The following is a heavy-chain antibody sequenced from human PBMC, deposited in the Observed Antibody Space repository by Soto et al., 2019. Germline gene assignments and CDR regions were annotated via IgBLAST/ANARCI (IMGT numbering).Heavy chain of an antibody. V-gene: IGHV4-30-4*01. CDR2: IYYSGST. J-gene: IGHJ6*02. CDR3: ARVARITIFLVPPSEPYPYCMVV. Sequence: SETLSLTCTVSGGSISSGDYYWSWIRQPPGKGLEWIGYIYYSGSTYYNPSLKSRVTISVDTSKNQFSLKLSSVTAADTAVYYCARVARITIFLVPPSEPYPYCMVVWCQGTTLTVSS. D-gene: IGHD3-3*01. CDR1: GGSISSGDYY.